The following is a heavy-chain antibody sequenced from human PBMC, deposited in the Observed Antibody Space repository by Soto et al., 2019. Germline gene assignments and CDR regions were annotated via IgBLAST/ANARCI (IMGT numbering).Heavy chain of an antibody. Sequence: GVSLKISWNGSGYSFTSYWIGWVRQMPGKDLEWMGIIYPGDSDTRYSPSFQGQVTISADKSISTAYLQWSSLTASDTAIYYCARGFSGTYVYAFDIWGQGTMVTVSS. V-gene: IGHV5-51*01. J-gene: IGHJ3*02. CDR3: ARGFSGTYVYAFDI. CDR2: IYPGDSDT. CDR1: GYSFTSYW. D-gene: IGHD1-26*01.